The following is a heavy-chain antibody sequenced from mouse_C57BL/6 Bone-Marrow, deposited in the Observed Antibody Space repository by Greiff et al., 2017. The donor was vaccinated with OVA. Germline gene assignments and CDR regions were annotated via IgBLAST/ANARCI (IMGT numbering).Heavy chain of an antibody. CDR3: ARSRTTVDLVGYFDV. Sequence: QVQLQQPGAELVRPGSSVKLSCKASGYTFTSYWMDWVKQRPGQGLEWIGNIYPSDSETHYNQKFKDKATLTVDKSSSTDYMPLSSLTSEDSAVSYSARSRTTVDLVGYFDVWGTGTTVTVSS. CDR2: IYPSDSET. V-gene: IGHV1-61*01. CDR1: GYTFTSYW. J-gene: IGHJ1*03. D-gene: IGHD1-1*01.